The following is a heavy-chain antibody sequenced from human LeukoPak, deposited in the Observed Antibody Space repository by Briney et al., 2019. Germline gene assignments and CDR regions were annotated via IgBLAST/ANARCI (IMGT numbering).Heavy chain of an antibody. CDR3: ARDGISSGWKEFDY. V-gene: IGHV1-69*04. CDR1: GGTFSSYA. CDR2: IIPILGIA. J-gene: IGHJ4*02. D-gene: IGHD6-19*01. Sequence: ASVKVSCKASGGTFSSYAISWVRQALGQGGEWMGRIIPILGIANYAQKFQGRVTITADKSTSTAYMELSSLRSEDTAVYYCARDGISSGWKEFDYWGQGTLVTVSS.